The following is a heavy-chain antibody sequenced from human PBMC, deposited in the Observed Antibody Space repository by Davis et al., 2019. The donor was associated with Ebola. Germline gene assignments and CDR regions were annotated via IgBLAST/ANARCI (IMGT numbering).Heavy chain of an antibody. Sequence: GGSLRLSCAASGFNFRDYTVNWVRQAPGKGLEWVSSISTTSDYIYYSDSVKGRFTISRDNAKNSLYLQMNGLRVEDTAIYYCAKDTSNIWFDIWGQGTNVTVSS. CDR1: GFNFRDYT. D-gene: IGHD1-26*01. J-gene: IGHJ3*02. V-gene: IGHV3-21*04. CDR2: ISTTSDYI. CDR3: AKDTSNIWFDI.